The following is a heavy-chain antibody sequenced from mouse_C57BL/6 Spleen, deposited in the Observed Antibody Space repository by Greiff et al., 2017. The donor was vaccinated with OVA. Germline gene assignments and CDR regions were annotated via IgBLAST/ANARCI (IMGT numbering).Heavy chain of an antibody. CDR3: ARGGYYREDYWYFDV. V-gene: IGHV5-17*01. J-gene: IGHJ1*03. CDR1: GSTFTDYG. D-gene: IGHD2-3*01. CDR2: ISPARSTT. Sequence: EVQVQQPGAGFVMPGASLTLSCAASGSTFTDYGMHWVRQAPVQGLEWVGYISPARSTTYYTETVKGRFTISRDNDKNTLFLQMTSLRSEDAAMYYCARGGYYREDYWYFDVWGTGTTVTVSS.